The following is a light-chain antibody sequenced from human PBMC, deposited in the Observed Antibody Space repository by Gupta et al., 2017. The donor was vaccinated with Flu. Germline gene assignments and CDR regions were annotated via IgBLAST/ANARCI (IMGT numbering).Light chain of an antibody. J-gene: IGKJ2*01. CDR2: GAS. V-gene: IGKV3-20*01. Sequence: GARSLSPGERATLSGRASQSVSSSYLARYQQKPGQAPRLLIYGASSRATGIPDRFSGSGSGTDFTLTISRLEPEDFAVYYCQQYGSSPYTCGQGTKLEIK. CDR3: QQYGSSPYT. CDR1: QSVSSSY.